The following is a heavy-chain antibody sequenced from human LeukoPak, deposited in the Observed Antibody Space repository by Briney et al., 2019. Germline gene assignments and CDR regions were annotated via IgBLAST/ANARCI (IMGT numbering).Heavy chain of an antibody. CDR3: AKMQGYFDY. J-gene: IGHJ4*02. CDR2: ISGSGGST. CDR1: GFTFSSYA. V-gene: IGHV3-23*01. Sequence: GGSLRLSCAASGFTFSSYAMSWVRQAPGKGLEWVSAISGSGGSTYCADSVKGRFTISRDNSKSTVSLQMNSLRAEDTAIYYCAKMQGYFDYWGQGALVTVSS.